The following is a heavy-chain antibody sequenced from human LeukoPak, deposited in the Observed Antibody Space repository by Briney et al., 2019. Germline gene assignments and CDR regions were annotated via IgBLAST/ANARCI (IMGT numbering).Heavy chain of an antibody. CDR1: GGSISSYY. J-gene: IGHJ4*02. V-gene: IGHV4-59*01. CDR2: IYYSGST. CDR3: AREGGSYYFDY. D-gene: IGHD1-26*01. Sequence: PSETLSLTCTVSGGSISSYYWSWIRQPPGKGLEWIGYIYYSGSTNYTPSLKSRVTISVDTSKNQFSLKLSSATAADTAVYYCAREGGSYYFDYWGQGTLVTVSS.